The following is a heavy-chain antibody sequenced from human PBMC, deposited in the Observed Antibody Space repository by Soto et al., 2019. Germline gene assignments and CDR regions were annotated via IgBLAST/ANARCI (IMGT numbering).Heavy chain of an antibody. CDR3: VRKGYETGWYYDQ. J-gene: IGHJ4*02. CDR1: GFNFKSYD. Sequence: GGSLRLSCAASGFNFKSYDMFWVRQAPGKGPERVSFVSTSGGRTEYADFVRGRFTISRDNAENTLSLQMNSLAVDDTAVYYCVRKGYETGWYYDQWGQGTLVTVSS. D-gene: IGHD6-19*01. V-gene: IGHV3-23*01. CDR2: VSTSGGRT.